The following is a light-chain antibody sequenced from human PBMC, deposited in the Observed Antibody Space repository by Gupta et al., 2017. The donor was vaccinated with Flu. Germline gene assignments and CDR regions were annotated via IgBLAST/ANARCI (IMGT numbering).Light chain of an antibody. Sequence: DIQMTQSPSSLSASVGDRVIITCRASPSIARHLNWYQQKPGEAPNLLIFGTSTVQSGVPSRFSGSGSETEFTLTIDGLQPEDFANYYCQQSDSTPRTFGQGTNVETK. V-gene: IGKV1-39*01. CDR3: QQSDSTPRT. CDR1: PSIARH. CDR2: GTS. J-gene: IGKJ1*01.